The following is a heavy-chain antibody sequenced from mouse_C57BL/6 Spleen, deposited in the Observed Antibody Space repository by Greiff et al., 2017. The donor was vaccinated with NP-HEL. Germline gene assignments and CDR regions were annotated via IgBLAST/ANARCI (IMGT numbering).Heavy chain of an antibody. D-gene: IGHD1-1*01. CDR3: ARPGSSYDGYFDV. CDR1: GYTFTSYW. V-gene: IGHV1-55*01. Sequence: VQLQQPGAELVKPGASVKMSCKASGYTFTSYWITWVKQRPGQGLEWIGDIYPGSGSTNYNEKFKSKATLTVDTSSSTAYMQLSSLTSEDSAVYYCARPGSSYDGYFDVWGTGTTVTVSS. CDR2: IYPGSGST. J-gene: IGHJ1*03.